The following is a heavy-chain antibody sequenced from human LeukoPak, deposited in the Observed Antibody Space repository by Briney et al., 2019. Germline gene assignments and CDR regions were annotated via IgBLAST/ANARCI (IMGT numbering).Heavy chain of an antibody. D-gene: IGHD3-22*01. V-gene: IGHV1-46*01. CDR3: ARGAYYYDSSGLRSFVNY. Sequence: ASVKVSCKASGYTFTSYYMHWVRQAPGQGLEWMGIINPSGGTTSYAQKFQGRVTMTRDTSTSKVYMELSSLRSEDTAVYYCARGAYYYDSSGLRSFVNYWGQGTLVTVSS. CDR1: GYTFTSYY. J-gene: IGHJ4*02. CDR2: INPSGGTT.